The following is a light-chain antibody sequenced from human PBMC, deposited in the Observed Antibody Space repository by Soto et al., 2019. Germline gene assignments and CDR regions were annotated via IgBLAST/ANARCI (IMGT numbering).Light chain of an antibody. J-gene: IGKJ2*02. Sequence: EIVLTQSPGTLSLSPRERATLSCRASQSISSRNLAWYQQKPGQAPRLLIYGTSSRATGIPDRFSGSGSVTDFTLTINRLEPEDFAVYYCQQYSDFPCTFGQGTKLEVK. V-gene: IGKV3-20*01. CDR3: QQYSDFPCT. CDR2: GTS. CDR1: QSISSRN.